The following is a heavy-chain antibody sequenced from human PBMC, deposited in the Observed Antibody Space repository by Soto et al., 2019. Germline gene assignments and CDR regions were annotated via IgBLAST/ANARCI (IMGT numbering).Heavy chain of an antibody. CDR3: AKNLGDPGDV. CDR2: ISYDGGNQ. D-gene: IGHD4-17*01. V-gene: IGHV3-30*18. CDR1: GFAFSTSD. J-gene: IGHJ4*01. Sequence: QVRLMESGGGVVLPGRPLRLSCAASGFAFSTSDIHWVRQAPGKGLEWVALISYDGGNQYYADSVKGRFTISRDNSKSTLYLQMNSLTTEDTAFYYCAKNLGDPGDVWGHGTLVTVSS.